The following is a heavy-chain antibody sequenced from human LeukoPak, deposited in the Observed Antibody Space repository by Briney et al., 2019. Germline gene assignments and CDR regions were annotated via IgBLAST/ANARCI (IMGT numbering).Heavy chain of an antibody. CDR1: GGSISSSSYY. V-gene: IGHV4-39*01. J-gene: IGHJ4*02. Sequence: SETLSLTCTVSGGSISSSSYYWGWIRQPPGKGLEWIGSIYYSGSTYYNPSLKSRVTISVDTSKNQFSLKLSSVTAADTAVYYCARHAYSSGCLDYWGQGTLVTVSS. CDR3: ARHAYSSGCLDY. D-gene: IGHD6-19*01. CDR2: IYYSGST.